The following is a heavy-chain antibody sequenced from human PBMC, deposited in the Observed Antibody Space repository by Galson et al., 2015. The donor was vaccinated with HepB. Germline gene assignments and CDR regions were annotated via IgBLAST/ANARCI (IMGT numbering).Heavy chain of an antibody. V-gene: IGHV3-30*02. J-gene: IGHJ4*02. CDR3: AKGEWFGELSSYFDY. Sequence: SLRLSCAASGFTFSSYGMHWVRQAPGKGLEWVAFIRYDGSNKYYADSVKGRFTISRDNSKNTLYLQMNSLRAEDTAVYYCAKGEWFGELSSYFDYWGQGTLVTVSS. D-gene: IGHD3-10*01. CDR1: GFTFSSYG. CDR2: IRYDGSNK.